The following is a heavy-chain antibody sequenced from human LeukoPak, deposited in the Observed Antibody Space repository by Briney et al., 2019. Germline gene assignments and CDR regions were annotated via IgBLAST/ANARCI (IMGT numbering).Heavy chain of an antibody. CDR3: ARFSPRAMGNYLDF. CDR1: GGSISSGSYS. V-gene: IGHV4-30-2*01. CDR2: IYPRGST. J-gene: IGHJ4*02. Sequence: SQTLSLTCAVSGGSISSGSYSWSWIRQPPGKGLEWIGYIYPRGSTYYNPSLKSRVILLLDKSANQFSLNLSSVTAADTAVYYCARFSPRAMGNYLDFWGQGTLVTVSS. D-gene: IGHD7-27*01.